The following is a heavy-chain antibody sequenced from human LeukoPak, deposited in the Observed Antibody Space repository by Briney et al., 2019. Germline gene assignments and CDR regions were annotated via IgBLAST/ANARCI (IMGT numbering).Heavy chain of an antibody. D-gene: IGHD7-27*01. Sequence: SVKVSCKASGGTFSSYAISWVRQAPGQGLEWMGGIIPIFGTANYAQKFQGRVTITADESTSTAYMELSSLRSEDTAVYYCATNSGILHWGYFDYWGQGTLVTVSS. J-gene: IGHJ4*02. CDR3: ATNSGILHWGYFDY. V-gene: IGHV1-69*01. CDR2: IIPIFGTA. CDR1: GGTFSSYA.